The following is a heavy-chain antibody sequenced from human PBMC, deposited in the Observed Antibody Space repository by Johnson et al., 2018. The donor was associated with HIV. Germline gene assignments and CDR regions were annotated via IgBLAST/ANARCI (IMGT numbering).Heavy chain of an antibody. Sequence: VQLVESGGGLVQPGGSLRLSCGASGFTFNDHWMQWVRQAPGKGLVWVSRINGDGSSKSYADSVKGRFTIARDNAKNTLFMEMKSLRDEDTAVYYCVRTSCTGARCLGYDPFDVWGQGTMVTVSS. CDR3: VRTSCTGARCLGYDPFDV. J-gene: IGHJ3*01. CDR1: GFTFNDHW. D-gene: IGHD3-16*01. V-gene: IGHV3-74*01. CDR2: INGDGSSK.